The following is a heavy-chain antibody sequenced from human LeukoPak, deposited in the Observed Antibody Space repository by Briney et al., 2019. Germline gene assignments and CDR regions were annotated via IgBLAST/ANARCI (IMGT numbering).Heavy chain of an antibody. CDR3: AKKTGSGYYPDWFDP. D-gene: IGHD3-3*01. V-gene: IGHV3-23*01. CDR1: GFTFSNTG. J-gene: IGHJ5*02. Sequence: QPGASLRLSCAASGFTFSNTGMNWVRQAPGKGLEWVTTISSSAVTTYYADSVKGRFTISRDNSKNTLYLQMNSLRAEDTALYYCAKKTGSGYYPDWFDPWGQGTLVTVSS. CDR2: ISSSAVTT.